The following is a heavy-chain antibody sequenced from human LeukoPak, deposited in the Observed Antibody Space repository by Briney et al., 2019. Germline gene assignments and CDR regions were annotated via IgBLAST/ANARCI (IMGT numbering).Heavy chain of an antibody. CDR2: IYYSGST. J-gene: IGHJ3*02. D-gene: IGHD3-22*01. V-gene: IGHV4-59*12. CDR1: GGSISSYY. CDR3: ARPLYYYDSSGPSQGGAFDI. Sequence: SETLSLTCTVSGGSISSYYWSWIRQPPGKGLEWIGYIYYSGSTNYNPSLKSRVTISVDTSKNQFSLKLSSVTAADTAVYYCARPLYYYDSSGPSQGGAFDIWGQGTMVTVSS.